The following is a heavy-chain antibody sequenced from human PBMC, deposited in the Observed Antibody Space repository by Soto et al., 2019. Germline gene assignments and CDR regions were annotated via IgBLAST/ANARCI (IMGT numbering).Heavy chain of an antibody. D-gene: IGHD2-15*01. Sequence: QVQLVQSGGGVVQPGRSLTLSCAASGVTFNTYAMHWVRQAPGKGLEWVAIVSYDGSNKYYADSVKGRFTISRDNSKSPRYLQVNSVRAEDTAVYYCAKDRCRYCSGARCYLFDSWGQGTLVTVSS. V-gene: IGHV3-30*04. J-gene: IGHJ4*02. CDR1: GVTFNTYA. CDR2: VSYDGSNK. CDR3: AKDRCRYCSGARCYLFDS.